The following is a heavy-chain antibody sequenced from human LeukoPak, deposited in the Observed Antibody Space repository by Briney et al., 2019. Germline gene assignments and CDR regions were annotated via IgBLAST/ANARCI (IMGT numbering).Heavy chain of an antibody. J-gene: IGHJ5*02. D-gene: IGHD6-13*01. CDR2: ISAYNGDT. V-gene: IGHV1-18*01. Sequence: ASVKVSCKASGYTITNYGITWVRQAPGQGLEWMGRISAYNGDTNYAQKLQGRVTITTDTSTNTAYMELRSLGSDDTAVYYCARDVAFYGSRWHNWFDPWGQGTLVTVSS. CDR1: GYTITNYG. CDR3: ARDVAFYGSRWHNWFDP.